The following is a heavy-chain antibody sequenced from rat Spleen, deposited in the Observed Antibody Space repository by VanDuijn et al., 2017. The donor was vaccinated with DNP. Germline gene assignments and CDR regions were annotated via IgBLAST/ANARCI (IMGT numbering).Heavy chain of an antibody. CDR1: GFTVSAFP. J-gene: IGHJ4*01. D-gene: IGHD1-10*01. CDR2: ISASGGST. CDR3: ARHREKNNNFGVMDA. V-gene: IGHV5-46*01. Sequence: EVRLVESGGGLVQPGRSMKVSCAASGFTVSAFPMAWVRQTPTKRLDWVASISASGGSTYYRDSVKGRFTISRDNAKGILYLQMDSLRSEDTATYYCARHREKNNNFGVMDAWGQGTSVTVSS.